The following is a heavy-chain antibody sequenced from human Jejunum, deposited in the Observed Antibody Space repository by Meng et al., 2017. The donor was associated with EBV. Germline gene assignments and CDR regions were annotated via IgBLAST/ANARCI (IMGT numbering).Heavy chain of an antibody. D-gene: IGHD1-26*01. V-gene: IGHV7-4-1*02. Sequence: VQSGSEWKEPGASVKVSCQASGYPFTSYSMKWVRQAPGQGLEWMGYIQFNTGNPIYAQGFTGRFVFYWDTSASTAYLQISSLKAEDTAIYYCARDRRSGSYNYWGQGTLVTVSS. J-gene: IGHJ4*02. CDR1: GYPFTSYS. CDR3: ARDRRSGSYNY. CDR2: IQFNTGNP.